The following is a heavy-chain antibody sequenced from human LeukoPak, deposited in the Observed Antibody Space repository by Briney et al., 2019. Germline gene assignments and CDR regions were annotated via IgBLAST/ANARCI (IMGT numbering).Heavy chain of an antibody. CDR3: AKVGANCSASACHGTWFDR. Sequence: GRSLRSSCAVSGLTFTSYGFNWVRQAPGKGLEWVAVIAYDGVNKFYGDSVKGRFSLSRDNAKNTVYLQMSSLRGEDTGVYYCAKVGANCSASACHGTWFDRGGQATLVTVSS. V-gene: IGHV3-30*18. CDR1: GLTFTSYG. CDR2: IAYDGVNK. D-gene: IGHD2-15*01. J-gene: IGHJ5*02.